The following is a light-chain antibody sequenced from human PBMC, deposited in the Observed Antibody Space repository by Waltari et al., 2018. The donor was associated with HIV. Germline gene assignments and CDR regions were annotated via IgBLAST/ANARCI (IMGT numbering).Light chain of an antibody. V-gene: IGLV2-14*01. Sequence: QFALTQPASVSGSPGQSITISCSGTSSDIGYYNYVSWYQQHPGKAPKLMIYEVSNRPSGISNRFSGSKSGNMASLTISALQAEDESDYFCSSVANSVTLSVLFGGGTKLTVL. CDR3: SSVANSVTLSVL. CDR2: EVS. J-gene: IGLJ3*02. CDR1: SSDIGYYNY.